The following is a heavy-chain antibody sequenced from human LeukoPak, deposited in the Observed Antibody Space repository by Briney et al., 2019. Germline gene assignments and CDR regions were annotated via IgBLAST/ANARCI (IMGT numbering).Heavy chain of an antibody. J-gene: IGHJ4*02. D-gene: IGHD3-3*01. V-gene: IGHV3-23*01. CDR2: ISGSGGST. CDR1: EFTFSSYA. CDR3: AKVPAVRITIFGVSFDF. Sequence: GGSLRLSCAASEFTFSSYAMNWVRQAPGKGLEWVSAISGSGGSTYYADSVKGRFTISRDNSKNTLYLQMNSLRAEDTAVYYCAKVPAVRITIFGVSFDFWGQGTLVTVSS.